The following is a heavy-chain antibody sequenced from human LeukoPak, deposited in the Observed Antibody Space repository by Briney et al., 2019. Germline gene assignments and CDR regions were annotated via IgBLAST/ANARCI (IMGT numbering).Heavy chain of an antibody. CDR1: GYTFTSYG. CDR2: ISAYNGNT. D-gene: IGHD3-9*01. V-gene: IGHV1-18*01. CDR3: ARAEDILTGYYSYFDY. Sequence: ASVKVSCKASGYTFTSYGISWVRQAPGQGLEWMGWISAYNGNTNYAQKLQGRVTMTTDTSTSTAYMELRSLRSDDTAVYYCARAEDILTGYYSYFDYWGQGTLVTVSS. J-gene: IGHJ4*02.